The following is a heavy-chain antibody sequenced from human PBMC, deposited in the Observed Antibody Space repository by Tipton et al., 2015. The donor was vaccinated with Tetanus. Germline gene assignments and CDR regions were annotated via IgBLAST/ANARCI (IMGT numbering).Heavy chain of an antibody. V-gene: IGHV4-39*01. CDR1: GGSIRGGTFY. Sequence: TLSLTCTVSGGSIRGGTFYWGWIRQPPGKGLEWIGSIYESGDTYYIPSLKSRVTISVDTTKNLFSLNLNSMAAADTGVYYCARHRGGCFSPLGSWGQGNRVTVSS. CDR3: ARHRGGCFSPLGS. D-gene: IGHD2-21*01. J-gene: IGHJ5*02. CDR2: IYESGDT.